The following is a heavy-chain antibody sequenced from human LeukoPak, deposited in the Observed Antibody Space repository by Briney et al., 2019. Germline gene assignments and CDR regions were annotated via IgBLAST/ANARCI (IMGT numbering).Heavy chain of an antibody. CDR1: GYTFTSYD. D-gene: IGHD3-22*01. CDR2: MNPNSGNT. CDR3: ARGRPTMEAYYDSSAYLDYYYYGMDV. V-gene: IGHV1-8*01. J-gene: IGHJ6*02. Sequence: ASVKVSCKASGYTFTSYDINWVRQATGQGLEWMGWMNPNSGNTGYAQKFQGRVTMTRNTSISTAYMELSSLRSEDTAVYYCARGRPTMEAYYDSSAYLDYYYYGMDVWGQGTTVTVSS.